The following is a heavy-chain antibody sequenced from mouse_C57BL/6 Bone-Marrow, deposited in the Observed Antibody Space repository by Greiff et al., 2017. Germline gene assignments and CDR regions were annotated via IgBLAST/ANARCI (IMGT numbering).Heavy chain of an antibody. CDR2: IYPGGGYT. CDR1: GYIFTNYW. CDR3: ARRRYWYFDV. V-gene: IGHV1-63*01. J-gene: IGHJ1*03. Sequence: QVQLKQSGAELVRPGTSVKMSCKASGYIFTNYWIGWAKQRPGHGLEWIGDIYPGGGYTNYNEKFKGKATLTADKSSSTAYMQFSSLTSEDSAIYYCARRRYWYFDVWGTGTTVTVSS.